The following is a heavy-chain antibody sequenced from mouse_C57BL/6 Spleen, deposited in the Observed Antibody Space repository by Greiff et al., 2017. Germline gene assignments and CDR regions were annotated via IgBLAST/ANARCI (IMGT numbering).Heavy chain of an antibody. CDR3: ARHGNYEGSYAMDY. D-gene: IGHD2-1*01. Sequence: VQLQQSGPELVKPGASVKISCKASGYAFSSSWMNWVKQRPGKGLEWIGRIYPGDGDTNYNGKFKGKATLTADKSSSTAYMQLSSLTSEDSAVYFCARHGNYEGSYAMDYWGQGTSVTVSS. V-gene: IGHV1-82*01. CDR2: IYPGDGDT. CDR1: GYAFSSSW. J-gene: IGHJ4*01.